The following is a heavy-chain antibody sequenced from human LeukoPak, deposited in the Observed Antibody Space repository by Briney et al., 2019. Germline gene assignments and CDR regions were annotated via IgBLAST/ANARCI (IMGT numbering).Heavy chain of an antibody. CDR1: GYTLTSSG. J-gene: IGHJ4*02. V-gene: IGHV1-18*01. CDR2: ITPYNGYA. CDR3: ARNISVGVDY. D-gene: IGHD3-16*01. Sequence: ASVKVSCKATGYTLTSSGLSWVRQAPGQGLEWMGWITPYNGYAKYAQKFHGRVTMTTDTSTSTAYMELRSLGSDDTAVYYCARNISVGVDYWGQGTLVTVSS.